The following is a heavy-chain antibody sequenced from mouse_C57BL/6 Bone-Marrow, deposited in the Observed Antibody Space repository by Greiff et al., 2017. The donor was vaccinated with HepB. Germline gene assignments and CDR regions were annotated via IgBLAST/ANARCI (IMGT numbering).Heavy chain of an antibody. CDR3: ARQVLGRKGAPYAMDY. V-gene: IGHV5-12*01. Sequence: EVKLVESGGGLVQPGGSLKLSCAASGFTFSDYYMYWVRQTPEKRLEWVAYISNGGGSTYYPDTVKGRFTISRDNAKNTLYLQMSRLKSEDTAMYYCARQVLGRKGAPYAMDYWGQGTSVTVSS. D-gene: IGHD4-1*01. J-gene: IGHJ4*01. CDR1: GFTFSDYY. CDR2: ISNGGGST.